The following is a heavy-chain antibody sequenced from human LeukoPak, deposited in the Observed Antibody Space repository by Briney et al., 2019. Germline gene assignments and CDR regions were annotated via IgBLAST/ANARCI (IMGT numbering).Heavy chain of an antibody. V-gene: IGHV3-11*01. CDR1: GFTFSDYY. Sequence: GGSLGLSCAASGFTFSDYYMSWIRQAPGKGLEWVSFISSSGSTIYYADSVKGRFIISRDNAKNSLYLQMNSLRAEDTAVYYCARVGWTSVTFFDYWGQGTLVTVSS. CDR2: ISSSGSTI. D-gene: IGHD4-17*01. CDR3: ARVGWTSVTFFDY. J-gene: IGHJ4*02.